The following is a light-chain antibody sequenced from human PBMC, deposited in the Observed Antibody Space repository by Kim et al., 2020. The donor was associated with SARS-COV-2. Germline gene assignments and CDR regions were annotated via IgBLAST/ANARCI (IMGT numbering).Light chain of an antibody. V-gene: IGKV3-20*01. CDR2: GAS. CDR1: QSVSSRY. CDR3: QQYNSARWT. Sequence: EIVLTQSPGTLSSSPGESATLSCRASQSVSSRYLAWYQQKRGQAPRLLIYGASSWPSGVPARFSGSGSGTDFTLTISRLEPEDFAAYYCQQYNSARWTFGQGTKVDIK. J-gene: IGKJ1*01.